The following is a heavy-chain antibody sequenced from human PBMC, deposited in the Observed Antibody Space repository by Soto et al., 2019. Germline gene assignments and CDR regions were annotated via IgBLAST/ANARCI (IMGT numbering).Heavy chain of an antibody. Sequence: QVQLQESGPGLVKPSETLSLTCTVSGGSVSSGSYYWSWIRQPPGKGLEWIGYIYYSGSTNYNPSLKSRVTRSVDTSKNQFSLKLSSVTAADTAVYYCARIGLTYDSSGHNWFDPWGQGTLVTVSS. D-gene: IGHD3-22*01. CDR2: IYYSGST. CDR3: ARIGLTYDSSGHNWFDP. CDR1: GGSVSSGSYY. V-gene: IGHV4-61*01. J-gene: IGHJ5*02.